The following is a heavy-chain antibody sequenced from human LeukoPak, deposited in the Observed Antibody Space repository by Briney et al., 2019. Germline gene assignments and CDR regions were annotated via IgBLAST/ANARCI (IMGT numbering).Heavy chain of an antibody. V-gene: IGHV3-30*03. D-gene: IGHD2-8*02. CDR2: ISYDGSNK. Sequence: GGSLRLSCAASGFTFSSFAMHWVRQAPGKGLEWVALISYDGSNKYYADSVKGRFTISRDNSKNTLYLQMNSLRAEDTAVYYCARGLVVSSSNYYTYNAFDIWGQGTMVTVSS. CDR1: GFTFSSFA. CDR3: ARGLVVSSSNYYTYNAFDI. J-gene: IGHJ3*02.